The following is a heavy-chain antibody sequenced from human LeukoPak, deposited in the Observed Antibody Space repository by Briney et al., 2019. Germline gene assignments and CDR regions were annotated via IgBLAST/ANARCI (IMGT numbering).Heavy chain of an antibody. Sequence: SVKVSCKASGGTFSSYAISWVRQASGQGLEWMGGIIPIFGTANYAQKFQGRVTITTDESTSTAYMELSSLRSEDTAVYYCARARGRPGYDSSGYPDAFDIWGQGTMVTVSS. CDR1: GGTFSSYA. V-gene: IGHV1-69*05. J-gene: IGHJ3*02. CDR2: IIPIFGTA. CDR3: ARARGRPGYDSSGYPDAFDI. D-gene: IGHD3-22*01.